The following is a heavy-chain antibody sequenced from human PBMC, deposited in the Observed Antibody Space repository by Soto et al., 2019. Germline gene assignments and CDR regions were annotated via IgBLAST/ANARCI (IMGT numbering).Heavy chain of an antibody. CDR3: ARDADYSNYFLYYYYYMDV. D-gene: IGHD4-4*01. V-gene: IGHV3-33*01. J-gene: IGHJ6*03. Sequence: GGSLRLSCAASGFTFSSYGMHWVRQAPGKGLEWVAVIWYDGSNKYYADSVKGRFTISRDNSKNTLYLQMNSLRAEDTAVYYCARDADYSNYFLYYYYYMDVWGKGTTVTVSS. CDR2: IWYDGSNK. CDR1: GFTFSSYG.